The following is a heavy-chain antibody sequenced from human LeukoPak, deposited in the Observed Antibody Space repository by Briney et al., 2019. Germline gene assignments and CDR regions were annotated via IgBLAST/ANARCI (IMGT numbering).Heavy chain of an antibody. V-gene: IGHV3-7*01. J-gene: IGHJ4*02. D-gene: IGHD3-22*01. CDR2: IKQDGSEK. CDR1: GFTFSSYW. Sequence: GSLRLSCAASGFTFSSYWMNWVRQAPGKGLEWVANIKQDGSEKYYVDSVKGRFTISRDNAKNSLYLQMNSLRAEDTAVYYCARDRNSYDSSGYYGDWGQGTLVTVSS. CDR3: ARDRNSYDSSGYYGD.